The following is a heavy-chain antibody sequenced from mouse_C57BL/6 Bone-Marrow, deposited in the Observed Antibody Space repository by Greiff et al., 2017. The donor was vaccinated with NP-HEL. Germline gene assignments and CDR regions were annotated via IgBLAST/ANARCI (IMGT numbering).Heavy chain of an antibody. Sequence: DVHLVESEGGLVQPGSSMKLSCTASGFTFSDYYMAWVRQVPEKGLEWVANINYDGSSTYYLDSLKSRFIISRDNAKNILYLQMSSLKSEDTATYYCAREGGLRRHTYAMDYWGQGTSVTVSS. CDR1: GFTFSDYY. J-gene: IGHJ4*01. CDR3: AREGGLRRHTYAMDY. CDR2: INYDGSST. D-gene: IGHD2-4*01. V-gene: IGHV5-16*01.